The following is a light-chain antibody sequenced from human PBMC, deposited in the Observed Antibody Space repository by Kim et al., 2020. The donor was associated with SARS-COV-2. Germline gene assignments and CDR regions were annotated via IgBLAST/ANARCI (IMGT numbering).Light chain of an antibody. V-gene: IGKV1-12*01. CDR2: FAS. J-gene: IGKJ4*01. CDR1: QGIRNW. CDR3: QQSDSFPLT. Sequence: DIQMTQSPSSVSASVGDRVTITCRASQGIRNWLAWYQQKPSKAPKLLISFASTLQSGVPSRLSGSGSGTDFTLTISSLQPEDFATYYCQQSDSFPLTFGGGTKVDIK.